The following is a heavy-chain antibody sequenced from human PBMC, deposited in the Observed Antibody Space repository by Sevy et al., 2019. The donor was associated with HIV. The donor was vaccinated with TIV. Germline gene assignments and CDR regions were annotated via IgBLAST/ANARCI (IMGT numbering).Heavy chain of an antibody. CDR2: INTNTGNP. CDR1: GYTFTSYA. D-gene: IGHD6-13*01. V-gene: IGHV7-4-1*02. CDR3: AREDIAAAGTTGDFQH. Sequence: ASVKVSCKASGYTFTSYAMNWVRQAPGQGLEWIGWINTNTGNPTYAQGFTGRFVFSLDTSVSTAYLQISSLKAEDTAVYYCAREDIAAAGTTGDFQHWGQGTLVTVSS. J-gene: IGHJ1*01.